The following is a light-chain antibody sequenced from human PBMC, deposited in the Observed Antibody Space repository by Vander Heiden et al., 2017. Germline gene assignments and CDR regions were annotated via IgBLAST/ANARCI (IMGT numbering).Light chain of an antibody. CDR1: NIGSKN. CDR3: QVWDSRTVV. Sequence: SYELTQALSVSVALGQTARITCGGDNIGSKNVHWYQQKQGQAPLLVIYRDTSRPSGISERFSGSKSGSTATLTISRAQAGDEADYYCQVWDSRTVVFGGGTQVTVL. CDR2: RDT. V-gene: IGLV3-9*01. J-gene: IGLJ2*01.